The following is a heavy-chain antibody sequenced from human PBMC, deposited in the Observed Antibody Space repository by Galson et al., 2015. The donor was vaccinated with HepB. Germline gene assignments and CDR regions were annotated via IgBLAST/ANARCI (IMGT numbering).Heavy chain of an antibody. Sequence: SVKVSCKASGYTFTSYGISWVRQAPGQGPEWMGWISAYNGNTNYAQKLQGRVTMTTDTSTSTAYMELRSLRSDDTAVYYCARSWGFNDYVWGSYPDWGQGTLVTVSS. V-gene: IGHV1-18*01. CDR3: ARSWGFNDYVWGSYPD. CDR1: GYTFTSYG. J-gene: IGHJ4*02. CDR2: ISAYNGNT. D-gene: IGHD3-16*01.